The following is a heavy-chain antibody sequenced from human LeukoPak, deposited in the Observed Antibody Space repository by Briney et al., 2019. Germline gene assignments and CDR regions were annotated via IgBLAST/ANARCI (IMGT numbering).Heavy chain of an antibody. CDR3: ATDLGQDAFGI. CDR2: ISYDGSNK. Sequence: QSGGSPRLFCAASGFTFSSYGMHWVRQAPGKGLEWVAVISYDGSNKYYADSVKGRFTISRDNSKNTLYLQMNSLRAEDTAVYYCATDLGQDAFGIWGQGTMVTVSS. J-gene: IGHJ3*02. V-gene: IGHV3-30*03. CDR1: GFTFSSYG. D-gene: IGHD7-27*01.